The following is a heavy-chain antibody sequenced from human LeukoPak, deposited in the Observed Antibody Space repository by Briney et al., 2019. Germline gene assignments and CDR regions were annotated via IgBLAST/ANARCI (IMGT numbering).Heavy chain of an antibody. CDR2: ISSSSSTI. V-gene: IGHV3-48*04. CDR3: AHYGSGSYYIDY. CDR1: GFTFSSYT. Sequence: PGGSLRLSCAASGFTFSSYTMNWVRQAPGEGLECISYISSSSSTIYYADSVKGRFTISRDNTKNSLYLQMNSLRAEDTAVYYCAHYGSGSYYIDYWGQGTLVTVSS. J-gene: IGHJ4*02. D-gene: IGHD3-10*01.